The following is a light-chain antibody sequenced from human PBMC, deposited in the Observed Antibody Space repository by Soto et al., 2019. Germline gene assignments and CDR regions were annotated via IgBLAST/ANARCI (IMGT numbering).Light chain of an antibody. Sequence: DIQMTQSPSSLSASVGDRVTITCQASQDISNYLNWYQQKPGKAPKLLIYDASNLETGVPSRFSGSGSGTDFTFTISSLQPEDIATYYCQQYDNLPPITCGQGTLREIK. CDR1: QDISNY. J-gene: IGKJ5*01. CDR2: DAS. V-gene: IGKV1-33*01. CDR3: QQYDNLPPIT.